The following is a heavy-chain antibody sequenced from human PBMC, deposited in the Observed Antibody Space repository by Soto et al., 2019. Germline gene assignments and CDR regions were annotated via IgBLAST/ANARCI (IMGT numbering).Heavy chain of an antibody. D-gene: IGHD1-1*01. CDR3: ARDKTTGLFDY. V-gene: IGHV4-34*01. CDR1: GGSFSGYY. Sequence: SETLSLTCAVYGGSFSGYYWTWIRQPPVTGLEFIGEINHILSTNYNPSLKSRVTISVYTSKNHFSLKLTSVTAADTAVYYCARDKTTGLFDYWGQGTLVTVSS. CDR2: INHILST. J-gene: IGHJ4*02.